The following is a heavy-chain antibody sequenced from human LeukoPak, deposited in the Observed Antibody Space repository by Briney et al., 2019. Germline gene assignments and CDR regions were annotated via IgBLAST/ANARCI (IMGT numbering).Heavy chain of an antibody. Sequence: GGSLRLSCAASGFSFSSYLMHWVRQAPGKGLEWVALIGFDVSRKYYGDSVKGRFTISRDNSKNTLYLQMNSVSDGDTAVYFCERARLENCHDDSSPAAFDISGQGTMVTVSS. CDR1: GFSFSSYL. J-gene: IGHJ3*02. V-gene: IGHV3-33*01. CDR3: ERARLENCHDDSSPAAFDI. D-gene: IGHD2/OR15-2a*01. CDR2: IGFDVSRK.